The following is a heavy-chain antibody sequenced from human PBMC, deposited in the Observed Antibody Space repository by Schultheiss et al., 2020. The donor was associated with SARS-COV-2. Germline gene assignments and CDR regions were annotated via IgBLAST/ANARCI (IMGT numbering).Heavy chain of an antibody. CDR1: GFTFSSYA. V-gene: IGHV3-64D*06. CDR3: VKDHPPWYSGSQHDGFDY. D-gene: IGHD1-26*01. CDR2: ISSNGGST. Sequence: GESLKISCSASGFTFSSYAMHWVRQAPGKGLEYVSAISSNGGSTYYADSVKGRFTISRDNSKNTLYLQMSSLRAEDTAVYYCVKDHPPWYSGSQHDGFDYWGQGTLVTVSS. J-gene: IGHJ4*02.